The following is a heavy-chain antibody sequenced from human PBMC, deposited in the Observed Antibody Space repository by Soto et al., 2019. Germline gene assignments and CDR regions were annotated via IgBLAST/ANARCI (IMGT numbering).Heavy chain of an antibody. CDR3: ARVYSSPYYFDY. CDR1: AGSISTGGYY. J-gene: IGHJ4*02. Sequence: SETLSLTCTVSAGSISTGGYYWSWIRQHPGEGLEWIGFIYYSGSTYYNPSFKSRLAISLDASKEQFSLKLTSVTAADTAVYYCARVYSSPYYFDYWGQGIQVTVSS. CDR2: IYYSGST. D-gene: IGHD6-13*01. V-gene: IGHV4-31*03.